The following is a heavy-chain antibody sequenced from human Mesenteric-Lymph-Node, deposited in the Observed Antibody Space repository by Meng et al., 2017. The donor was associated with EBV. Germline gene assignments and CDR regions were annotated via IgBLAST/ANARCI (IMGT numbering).Heavy chain of an antibody. CDR2: IWFDGSNK. CDR3: ATEVNSWSLDY. J-gene: IGHJ4*02. Sequence: VLVVWCGGGVVKPGRPRRSSVARSGSTFSTYGRHWVRQAPGQGLEWVAVIWFDGSNKFYADSVKDRFTISRDNSKNTLYLQMNSLRAEDTAVYYCATEVNSWSLDYWGQGTLVTVSS. V-gene: IGHV3-33*01. CDR1: GSTFSTYG. D-gene: IGHD6-13*01.